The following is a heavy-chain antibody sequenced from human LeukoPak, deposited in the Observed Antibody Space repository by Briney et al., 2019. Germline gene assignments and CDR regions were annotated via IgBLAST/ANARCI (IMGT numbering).Heavy chain of an antibody. Sequence: GGSLRLSCAASGFTFSSYAMTWVRQAPGKGLEWVSGISGSGGNTYYTDSVRGRLSISRDNSKNTLYLQVNSLRAEDTAVYYCAKGRTEGGTLALDYRGQGTLVTVSS. J-gene: IGHJ4*02. V-gene: IGHV3-23*01. D-gene: IGHD6-19*01. CDR3: AKGRTEGGTLALDY. CDR1: GFTFSSYA. CDR2: ISGSGGNT.